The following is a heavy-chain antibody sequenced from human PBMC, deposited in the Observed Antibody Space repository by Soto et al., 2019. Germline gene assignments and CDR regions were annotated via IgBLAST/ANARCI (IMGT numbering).Heavy chain of an antibody. J-gene: IGHJ4*02. Sequence: GGSLRLSCTASGLTFSSHAMSWVRQAPGKQLEWVSAISGSAGLTFYADSVKGRFTISRDNSKNTLYVQMNSRRAEATSVYSCANDWVSGRSPYWGQGTLVTVSS. D-gene: IGHD2-15*01. CDR3: ANDWVSGRSPY. CDR2: ISGSAGLT. CDR1: GLTFSSHA. V-gene: IGHV3-23*01.